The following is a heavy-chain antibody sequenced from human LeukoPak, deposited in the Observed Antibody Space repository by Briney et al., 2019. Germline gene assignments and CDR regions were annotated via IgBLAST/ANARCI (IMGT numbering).Heavy chain of an antibody. D-gene: IGHD3-9*01. CDR1: GGTFSSYA. Sequence: SVKASCKASGGTFSSYAISWVRQAPGQGLEWMGGIIPIFGTANYAQKFQGRVTITADKSTSTAYMELSSLRSEDTAVYYCATATYYDILTGYYNVNYFDYWGQGTLVTVSS. J-gene: IGHJ4*02. CDR3: ATATYYDILTGYYNVNYFDY. CDR2: IIPIFGTA. V-gene: IGHV1-69*06.